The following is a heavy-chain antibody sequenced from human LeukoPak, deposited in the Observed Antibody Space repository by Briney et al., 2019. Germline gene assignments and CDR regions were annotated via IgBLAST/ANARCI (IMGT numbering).Heavy chain of an antibody. CDR2: INPSAGTT. CDR1: GYTFTGYY. Sequence: ASVKVSCKAPGYTFTGYYMHWVRQAPGQGLEWMGIINPSAGTTTYAQKFQGRVTMTSDMSTSTVYMELSSLRSEDTAVYYCARDGDHSSSSLSWFDPWGRGTLVTVSS. J-gene: IGHJ5*02. V-gene: IGHV1-46*01. CDR3: ARDGDHSSSSLSWFDP. D-gene: IGHD6-6*01.